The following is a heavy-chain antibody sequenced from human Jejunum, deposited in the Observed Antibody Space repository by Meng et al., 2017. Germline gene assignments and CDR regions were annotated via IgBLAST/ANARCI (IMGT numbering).Heavy chain of an antibody. D-gene: IGHD3-10*01. J-gene: IGHJ4*02. CDR1: GFTFSETV. CDR3: GKDSYY. V-gene: IGHV3-23*01. CDR2: ISGGGDIA. Sequence: GESLKISCAASGFTFSETVMSWVRQVPGKGLEWVSVISGGGDIAFHADSVKGRFTVSRDNSKNTLFLQMNSLRAEDTAVYYCGKDSYYWGQGTLVTVSS.